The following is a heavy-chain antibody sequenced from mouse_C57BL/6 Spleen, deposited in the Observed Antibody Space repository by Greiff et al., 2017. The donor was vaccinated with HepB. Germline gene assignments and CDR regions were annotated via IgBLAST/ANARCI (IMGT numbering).Heavy chain of an antibody. V-gene: IGHV1-69*01. J-gene: IGHJ4*01. D-gene: IGHD1-1*01. CDR3: ARAYGSSPYAMDY. Sequence: QVQLKQPGAELVMPGASVKLSCKASGYTFTSYWMHWVKQRPGQGLEWIGEIDPSDSYTNYNQKFKGKSTLTVDKSSSTAYMQRSSLTSEDSAVYYCARAYGSSPYAMDYWGQGTSVTVSS. CDR2: IDPSDSYT. CDR1: GYTFTSYW.